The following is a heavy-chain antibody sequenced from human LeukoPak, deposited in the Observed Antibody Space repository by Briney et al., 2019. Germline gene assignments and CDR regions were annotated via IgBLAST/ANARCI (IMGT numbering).Heavy chain of an antibody. Sequence: IPSQTLSLTCTVSGVSISSRPYYWSGIRQLPGKGADWIGYIYYSGSAYYDPSLNSRLTISLDKSKNQFSLKLSSVTAADTAVYYCARGGRTWFAPWGQGTLVTVSS. CDR2: IYYSGSA. CDR3: ARGGRTWFAP. V-gene: IGHV4-31*03. CDR1: GVSISSRPYY. D-gene: IGHD6-25*01. J-gene: IGHJ5*02.